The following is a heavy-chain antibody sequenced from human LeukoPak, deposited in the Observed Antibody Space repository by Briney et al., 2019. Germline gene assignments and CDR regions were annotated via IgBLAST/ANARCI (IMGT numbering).Heavy chain of an antibody. CDR2: IIPIFGTA. D-gene: IGHD5-24*01. V-gene: IGHV1-69*01. J-gene: IGHJ4*02. CDR1: GGTFSSHA. CDR3: ATSLQYHSMTFDS. Sequence: SVKVSCKASGGTFSSHAISWVRQAPGQGLGWMGGIIPIFGTANYAQKFQGRVTITADESTSIVYMELSSLRSEDTAVYYCATSLQYHSMTFDSWGQGTLVTVSS.